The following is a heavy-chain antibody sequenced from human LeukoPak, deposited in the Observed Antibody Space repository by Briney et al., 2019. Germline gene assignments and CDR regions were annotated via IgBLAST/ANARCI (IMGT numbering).Heavy chain of an antibody. D-gene: IGHD6-19*01. CDR3: AKDLEQWLGWYFDL. Sequence: GGSLRLSCAASGFTFDDYAMHWVRQAPGKGLEWVSGISWNSGSIGYADSVKGRFTISRDNARNSLYLQMNSLRAEDTAVCYCAKDLEQWLGWYFDLWGRGTLVTVSS. J-gene: IGHJ2*01. CDR1: GFTFDDYA. V-gene: IGHV3-9*01. CDR2: ISWNSGSI.